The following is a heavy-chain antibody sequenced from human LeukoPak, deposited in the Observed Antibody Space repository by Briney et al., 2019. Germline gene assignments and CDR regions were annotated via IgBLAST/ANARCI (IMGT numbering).Heavy chain of an antibody. V-gene: IGHV3-11*01. Sequence: PGGSLRLSCAASGFTFSDYYMTWIRQAPGKGLEWVSHISSGGRTIYYADSVKGRFTISRDNAKNSLYLQMNSRRAEDAAVYYCAMTGTYYYDTWSQGTLVTVP. D-gene: IGHD3-22*01. CDR3: AMTGTYYYDT. CDR2: ISSGGRTI. CDR1: GFTFSDYY. J-gene: IGHJ4*02.